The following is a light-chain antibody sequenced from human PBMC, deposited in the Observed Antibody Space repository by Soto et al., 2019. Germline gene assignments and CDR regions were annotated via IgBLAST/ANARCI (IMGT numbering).Light chain of an antibody. J-gene: IGKJ3*01. CDR3: QQRSNWPPLFT. V-gene: IGKV3-11*01. CDR1: QSVSSY. CDR2: DAS. Sequence: EIVLTQSPDTLSLSPGERATLSCRASQSVSSYLAWYQQKPGQAPRLLIYDASNRATGIPARFSGSGSGTDFTLHISSLEPEDFAVYFCQQRSNWPPLFTFGPGTKVDIK.